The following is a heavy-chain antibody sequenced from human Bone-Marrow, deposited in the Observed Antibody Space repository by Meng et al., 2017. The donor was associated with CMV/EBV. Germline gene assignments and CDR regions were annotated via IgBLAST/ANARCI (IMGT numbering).Heavy chain of an antibody. CDR1: GGSISNYY. D-gene: IGHD6-19*01. CDR3: ARDGDRGNSAVTGFHY. V-gene: IGHV4-59*01. J-gene: IGHJ4*02. CDR2: IYYTGST. Sequence: SETLSLTCTVSGGSISNYYWSWIRQPPGKGLEWIGYIYYTGSTNYNPSLKSRVTISVDTSKNQFSLRLNSVTAADTAVDYCARDGDRGNSAVTGFHYWGQGTLVTVSS.